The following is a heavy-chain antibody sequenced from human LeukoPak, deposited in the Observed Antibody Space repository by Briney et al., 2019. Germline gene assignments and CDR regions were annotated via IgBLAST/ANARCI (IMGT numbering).Heavy chain of an antibody. V-gene: IGHV3-7*03. CDR1: GFTFSGFW. CDR3: AWTGIVGGTNIDD. CDR2: ISSDGSEG. J-gene: IGHJ4*02. D-gene: IGHD1-26*01. Sequence: GSLRLSCAVSGFTFSGFWMSWSRQAPGKGLEWVASISSDGSEGYYADVVKGRFTISRDNAKNSLCLQINSLRAEDTAVYYCAWTGIVGGTNIDDWGQGTLATVSS.